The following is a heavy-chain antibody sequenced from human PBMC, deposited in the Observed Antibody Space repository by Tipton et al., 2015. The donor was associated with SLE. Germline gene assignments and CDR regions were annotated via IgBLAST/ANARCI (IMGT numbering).Heavy chain of an antibody. Sequence: TLSLTCTVSGGPIINSSYYLGWFRQPPGKGLEGIGGIYHSGSTYHNPSLNSRVTISVDTSKNQFSLKLSSVTAADTAVYYCARGYSYGFNWFDPWGQGTLVTVSS. CDR3: ARGYSYGFNWFDP. V-gene: IGHV4-39*07. J-gene: IGHJ5*02. CDR1: GGPIINSSYY. D-gene: IGHD5-18*01. CDR2: IYHSGST.